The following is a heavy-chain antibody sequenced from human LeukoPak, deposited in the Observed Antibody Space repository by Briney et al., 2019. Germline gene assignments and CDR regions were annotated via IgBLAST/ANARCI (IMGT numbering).Heavy chain of an antibody. V-gene: IGHV3-21*01. D-gene: IGHD2-15*01. CDR1: GFTFSSYS. CDR2: ISSSSSYI. Sequence: GGSLGLSCAASGFTFSSYSMNWVRQAPGKGLEWVSSISSSSSYIYYADSVKGRFTISRDNAKNSLYLQMNSLRAEDTAVYYCARDLRDNILDYWGLGTLVTVSS. J-gene: IGHJ4*02. CDR3: ARDLRDNILDY.